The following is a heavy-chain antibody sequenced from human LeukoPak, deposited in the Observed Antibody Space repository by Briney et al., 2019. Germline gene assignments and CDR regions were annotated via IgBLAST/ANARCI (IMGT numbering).Heavy chain of an antibody. CDR3: AREYPYDYVWGSYRRPGMYRYYFDY. V-gene: IGHV3-11*04. CDR1: GFTFSDYS. D-gene: IGHD3-16*02. J-gene: IGHJ4*02. CDR2: ISSSGSTI. Sequence: GGSLRLSCAASGFTFSDYSMSGIRQAPGKGLEWVSYISSSGSTIYYADSVKGRFTIYRDNAKNSLYLQMNSLRAEDTAVYYCAREYPYDYVWGSYRRPGMYRYYFDYWGQGTLVTVSS.